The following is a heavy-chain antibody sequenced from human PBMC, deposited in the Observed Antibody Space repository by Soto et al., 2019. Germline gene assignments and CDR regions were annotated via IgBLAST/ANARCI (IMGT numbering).Heavy chain of an antibody. Sequence: QVQLVQSGAEVKKPGSSVKVSCKASGGTFSSYTISWVRQAPGQGLEWMGRIIPILGIANYEQKFQGRVTITADKSTSTAYMELSSLRSEDTAVYYCARDRITIFGVVPGDAFDIWGQGTMVTVSS. CDR1: GGTFSSYT. D-gene: IGHD3-3*01. CDR3: ARDRITIFGVVPGDAFDI. CDR2: IIPILGIA. V-gene: IGHV1-69*08. J-gene: IGHJ3*02.